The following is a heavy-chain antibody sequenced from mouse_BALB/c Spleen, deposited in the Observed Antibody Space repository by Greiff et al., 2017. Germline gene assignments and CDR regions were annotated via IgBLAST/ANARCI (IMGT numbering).Heavy chain of an antibody. Sequence: QVQLKESGPGLVAPSQSLSITCTVSGFSLTSYGVHWVRQPPGKGLEWLGVIWAGGSTNYNSALMSRLSISTDNSKSQVFLKMNSLQTDDTAMYYCARSLLRLLYAMDYWGQGTSVTVSS. CDR1: GFSLTSYG. D-gene: IGHD1-2*01. CDR3: ARSLLRLLYAMDY. V-gene: IGHV2-9*02. CDR2: IWAGGST. J-gene: IGHJ4*01.